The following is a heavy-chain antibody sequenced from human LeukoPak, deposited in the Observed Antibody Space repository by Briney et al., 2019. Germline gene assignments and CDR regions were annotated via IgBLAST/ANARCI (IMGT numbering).Heavy chain of an antibody. CDR3: AKDLEGLPSANFDY. CDR2: MSYDGGNK. Sequence: AGGSLRLSCAASGFTFSSYGMHWVRQAPGKELEWVAVMSYDGGNKYYADSVKGRFTISRDNSKNTLYLQMNSLRAEDTAVYYCAKDLEGLPSANFDYWGQGTLVTVSS. D-gene: IGHD2-2*01. V-gene: IGHV3-30*18. J-gene: IGHJ4*02. CDR1: GFTFSSYG.